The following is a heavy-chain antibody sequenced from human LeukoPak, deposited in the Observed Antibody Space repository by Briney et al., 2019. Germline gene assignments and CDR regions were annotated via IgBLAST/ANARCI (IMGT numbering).Heavy chain of an antibody. V-gene: IGHV1-2*02. Sequence: ASVKVSCKASGYTFTGYYMHWVRQAPGQGLEWMGWINPNSGGTNYAQKFLGRVTMTRDTSISTVYMELSRLRSDDTAVYYCARGGRLELLIYFYYYMVVWGKGTTVTVSS. D-gene: IGHD1-26*01. CDR3: ARGGRLELLIYFYYYMVV. CDR2: INPNSGGT. CDR1: GYTFTGYY. J-gene: IGHJ6*03.